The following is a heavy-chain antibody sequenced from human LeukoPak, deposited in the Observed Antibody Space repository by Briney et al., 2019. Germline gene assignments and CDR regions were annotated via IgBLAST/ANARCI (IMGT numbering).Heavy chain of an antibody. J-gene: IGHJ4*02. CDR2: IYHSGST. CDR3: ARAYYVWGSYRYTYFDY. V-gene: IGHV4-38-2*02. CDR1: GYSISSGYF. D-gene: IGHD3-16*02. Sequence: SETLSLTCNVSGYSISSGYFWGWVRQAPGKGLEWIGSIYHSGSTYYNPSLKSRVTISVDTSKNQFSLKLSSVTAADTAVYYCARAYYVWGSYRYTYFDYWGQGTLVTVSS.